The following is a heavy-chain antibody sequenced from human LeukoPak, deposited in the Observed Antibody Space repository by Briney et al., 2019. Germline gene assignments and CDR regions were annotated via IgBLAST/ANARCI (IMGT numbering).Heavy chain of an antibody. D-gene: IGHD3-3*01. Sequence: ASVKVSCKASGYTFTGYYMHWVRQAPGQGLEWMRWIDPNSGGTNYAQKFQGRVTMTRDTSISTAYMELSRLRSDDTAVYYCARDSSYYDFWSGYLVYWGQGTLVTVSS. CDR2: IDPNSGGT. V-gene: IGHV1-2*02. CDR1: GYTFTGYY. J-gene: IGHJ4*02. CDR3: ARDSSYYDFWSGYLVY.